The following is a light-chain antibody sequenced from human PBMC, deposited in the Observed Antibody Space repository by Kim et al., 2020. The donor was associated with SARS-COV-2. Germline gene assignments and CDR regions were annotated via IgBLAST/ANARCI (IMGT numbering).Light chain of an antibody. V-gene: IGKV3-20*01. J-gene: IGKJ2*01. CDR3: HQYGSSPRT. CDR1: QSVGSNY. CDR2: GAS. Sequence: LLTQSPGTLSLSPGERATLSCRASQSVGSNYLAWFQQKPGQAPRLFIYGASSRATGVPDRFSGSGSGTDFTLTISRLEPEDFAVYYWHQYGSSPRTFGQGTKLEI.